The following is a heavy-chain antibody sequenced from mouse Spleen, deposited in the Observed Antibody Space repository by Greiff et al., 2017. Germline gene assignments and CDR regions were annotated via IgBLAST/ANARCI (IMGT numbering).Heavy chain of an antibody. Sequence: EVHLVESGPGLVKPSQSLSLTCSVTGYSITSGYYWNWIRQFPGNKLEWMGYISYDGSNNYNPSLKNRISITRDTSKNQFFLKLNSVTTEDTATYYCARGGYPFAYWGQGTLVTVSA. V-gene: IGHV3-6*01. CDR1: GYSITSGYY. CDR2: ISYDGSN. D-gene: IGHD2-2*01. CDR3: ARGGYPFAY. J-gene: IGHJ3*01.